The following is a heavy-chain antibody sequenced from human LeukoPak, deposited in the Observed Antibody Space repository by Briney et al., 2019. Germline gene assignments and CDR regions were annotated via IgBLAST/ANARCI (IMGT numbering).Heavy chain of an antibody. V-gene: IGHV4-30-2*03. J-gene: IGHJ2*01. CDR3: ARAGGLWFGELTGNWYFDL. CDR1: GGSISSGGYY. D-gene: IGHD3-10*01. Sequence: SQTLSLTCTVSGGSISSGGYYWSWIRQPPGKGLEWIGSIYDSGDTHNNPSLKSRVTISVDTSKNQFSLKLSSVTAADTAVYYCARAGGLWFGELTGNWYFDLWGRGTLVTVSS. CDR2: IYDSGDT.